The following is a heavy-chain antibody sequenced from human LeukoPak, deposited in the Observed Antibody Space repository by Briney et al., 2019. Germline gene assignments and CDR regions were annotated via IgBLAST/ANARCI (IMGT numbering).Heavy chain of an antibody. J-gene: IGHJ3*02. D-gene: IGHD5-18*01. CDR3: ARMTWIQLWSDPDAFDI. CDR1: GFTFSSYS. CDR2: ISSSSSYI. Sequence: PGGSLRLSCAASGFTFSSYSMNWVRQAPGEGLEWVSSISSSSSYIYYADSVKGRFTISRDNAKNSLYLQMNSLRAEDTAVYYCARMTWIQLWSDPDAFDIWGQGTMVTVSS. V-gene: IGHV3-21*01.